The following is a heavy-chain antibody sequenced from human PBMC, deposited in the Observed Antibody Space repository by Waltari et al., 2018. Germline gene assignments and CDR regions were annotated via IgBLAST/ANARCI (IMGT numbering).Heavy chain of an antibody. CDR2: IYTSGST. CDR3: AREGHGYSTGWYNAFDV. J-gene: IGHJ3*01. D-gene: IGHD6-19*01. Sequence: QVQLQESGPGLVKPSQTLYLTCSVSGGSISSRSYYWNWIRRPANKGLEWIGRIYTSGSTDYNPSLKSRVTISVDTSKNQFSLNMSSVTAADTAVYFCAREGHGYSTGWYNAFDVWGQGTILTVSS. CDR1: GGSISSRSYY. V-gene: IGHV4-61*02.